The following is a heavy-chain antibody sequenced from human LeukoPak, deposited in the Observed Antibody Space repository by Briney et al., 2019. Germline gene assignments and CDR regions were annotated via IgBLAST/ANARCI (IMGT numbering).Heavy chain of an antibody. J-gene: IGHJ4*02. V-gene: IGHV3-74*01. CDR3: VSGSLQSGYNFDY. CDR1: GFTFSNYW. CDR2: IKYDGSAT. D-gene: IGHD3-3*01. Sequence: GGSLRLSCAAPGFTFSNYWMHWIRQVPGKGLVWVSHIKYDGSATNYADSVKGRFTISGDNAKNTLYLQMNSLRAEDTAVYYCVSGSLQSGYNFDYWGQGALVTVSS.